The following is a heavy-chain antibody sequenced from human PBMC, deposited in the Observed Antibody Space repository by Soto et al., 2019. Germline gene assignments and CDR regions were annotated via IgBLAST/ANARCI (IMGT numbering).Heavy chain of an antibody. Sequence: ASVKVSCNASGYTFTSYGISWVRQAPGQGLEWMGWISAYNGNTNYAQKLQGRVTMTTDTSTSTAYMELRSLRSDDTAVYYCAREIQVTMVRGVITPLDYWGQGTLVTVSS. J-gene: IGHJ4*02. V-gene: IGHV1-18*01. CDR2: ISAYNGNT. CDR3: AREIQVTMVRGVITPLDY. CDR1: GYTFTSYG. D-gene: IGHD3-10*01.